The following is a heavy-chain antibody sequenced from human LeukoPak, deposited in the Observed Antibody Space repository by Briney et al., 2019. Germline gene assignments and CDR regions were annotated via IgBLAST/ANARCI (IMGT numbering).Heavy chain of an antibody. CDR2: IYYSGSI. CDR1: GASISSYY. Sequence: SEALSLICTVSGASISSYYWSWIRQPPGKGLEWIGDIYYSGSIKYNPSLKSRVTMSVDTSKNQFSLKLSSVTAADTAIYYCARENPSGYYNRPIDYWGQGTLVTVSS. V-gene: IGHV4-59*01. CDR3: ARENPSGYYNRPIDY. J-gene: IGHJ4*02. D-gene: IGHD3-22*01.